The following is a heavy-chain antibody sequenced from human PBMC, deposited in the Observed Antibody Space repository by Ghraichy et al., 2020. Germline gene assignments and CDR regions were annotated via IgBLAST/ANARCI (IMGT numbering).Heavy chain of an antibody. CDR3: ARGHRWFDY. CDR2: IYTDGST. CDR1: AFIVRSNY. V-gene: IGHV3-53*04. Sequence: ETLSLTCAASAFIVRSNYMSWVRQAPGKGLEWVSLIYTDGSTYYADSVNGRFTISRHNSRNTLYLQMNSLRAEDTAVYYCARGHRWFDYWGQGTQLTVSS. D-gene: IGHD6-13*01. J-gene: IGHJ4*02.